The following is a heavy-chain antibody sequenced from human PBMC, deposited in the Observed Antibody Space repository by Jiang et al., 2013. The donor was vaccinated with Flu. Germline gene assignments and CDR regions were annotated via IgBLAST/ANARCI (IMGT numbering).Heavy chain of an antibody. D-gene: IGHD2/OR15-2a*01. J-gene: IGHJ4*02. CDR2: FYFSGST. CDR1: GDSISSYY. Sequence: GLVKPSETLSLTCTVSGDSISSYYWNWIRQPPGKGLEWIGYFYFSGSTNXNPSLKSRVTISVDTSKNQFSLKLSSVTAADTAVYYCARAYLYYFDYWGQGTLVTVSS. CDR3: ARAYLYYFDY. V-gene: IGHV4-59*08.